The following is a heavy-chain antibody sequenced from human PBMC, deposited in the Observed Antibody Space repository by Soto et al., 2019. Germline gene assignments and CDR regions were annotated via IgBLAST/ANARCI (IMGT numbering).Heavy chain of an antibody. CDR3: AALWFGELAFNY. CDR2: VYHNGIM. J-gene: IGHJ4*01. V-gene: IGHV4-38-2*02. CDR1: VYSIRSGYY. Sequence: SETLCITCSFSVYSIRSGYYWGCFRQAPGKGLEWLGSVYHNGIMFHNPSFQSRVTISVDTSKNQFSLNLRSVTAADTAVYYCAALWFGELAFNYWGQGILVTGSS. D-gene: IGHD3-10*01.